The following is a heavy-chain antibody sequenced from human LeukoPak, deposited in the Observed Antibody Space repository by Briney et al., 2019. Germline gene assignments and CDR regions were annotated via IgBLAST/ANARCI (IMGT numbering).Heavy chain of an antibody. CDR2: IYYSGST. CDR3: ARIVGARPYNWFDP. J-gene: IGHJ5*02. CDR1: GGSISSYY. V-gene: IGHV4-59*01. D-gene: IGHD1-26*01. Sequence: PSETLSLTCTVSGGSISSYYWSWIRQPPGKGLEWIGYIYYSGSTNYNPSLKSRVTISVDTSKNQFSLKLSSVTAADTAVYHCARIVGARPYNWFDPWGQGTLVTVSS.